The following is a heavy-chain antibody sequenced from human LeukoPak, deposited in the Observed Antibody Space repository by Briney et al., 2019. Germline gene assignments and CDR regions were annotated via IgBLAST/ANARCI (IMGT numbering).Heavy chain of an antibody. CDR2: ISSSSSYI. D-gene: IGHD2-2*01. CDR3: ARAYCSSTSCYHYIGY. V-gene: IGHV3-21*01. CDR1: GFTFSSYS. J-gene: IGHJ4*02. Sequence: GGSLRLSCAASGFTFSSYSMNWVRQAPGKGLEWVSSISSSSSYIYYADSVRGRFTISRDNAKNSLYLQMNSLRAEDTAVYYCARAYCSSTSCYHYIGYWGQGTLVTVSS.